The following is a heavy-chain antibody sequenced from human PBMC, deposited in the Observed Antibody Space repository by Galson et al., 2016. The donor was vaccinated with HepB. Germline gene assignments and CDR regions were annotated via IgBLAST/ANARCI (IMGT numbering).Heavy chain of an antibody. Sequence: SLRLSCAASGFAFSSYPMHWVRQAPGKGLEWVAIISYDGRSKYYADSVKGRFTIPRDNSQNTLYLQINSLRTADTAVYYCATTDDSATYYNLDHYQALDVWGQGTTVSVSS. CDR3: ATTDDSATYYNLDHYQALDV. D-gene: IGHD3-10*01. J-gene: IGHJ6*02. V-gene: IGHV3-30*04. CDR1: GFAFSSYP. CDR2: ISYDGRSK.